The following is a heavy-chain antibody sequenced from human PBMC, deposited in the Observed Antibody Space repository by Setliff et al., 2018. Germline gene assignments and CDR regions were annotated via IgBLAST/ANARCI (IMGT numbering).Heavy chain of an antibody. D-gene: IGHD2-15*01. J-gene: IGHJ4*02. CDR3: AKGGGHYHAAN. V-gene: IGHV3-7*03. CDR1: GFTFSTYW. Sequence: GGSLRLSCAASGFTFSTYWMSWVRQAPGKGLEWVANINQDGSAIYDPSVHYSPSLKGRVSISIDKSRNQFSLKLSSVTAADTAIYYCAKGGGHYHAANWGQGTLVTVS. CDR2: INQDGSAI.